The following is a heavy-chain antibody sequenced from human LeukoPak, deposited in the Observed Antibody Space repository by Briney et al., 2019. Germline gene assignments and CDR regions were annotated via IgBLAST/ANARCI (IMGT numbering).Heavy chain of an antibody. CDR1: GFTVSGNY. CDR3: AKSGGGFGELLNWFDP. Sequence: PGGSLRLSCAASGFTVSGNYMSWVRQAPGKGLEWVSAISGSGGSTYYADSVKGRFTISRDNSKNTLYLQMNSLRAEDTAVYYCAKSGGGFGELLNWFDPWGQGTLVTVSS. D-gene: IGHD3-10*01. J-gene: IGHJ5*02. CDR2: ISGSGGST. V-gene: IGHV3-23*01.